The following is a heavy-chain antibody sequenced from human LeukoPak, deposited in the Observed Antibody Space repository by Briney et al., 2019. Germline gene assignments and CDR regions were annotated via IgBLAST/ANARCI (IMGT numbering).Heavy chain of an antibody. CDR1: GGSFSGYY. D-gene: IGHD1-26*01. J-gene: IGHJ3*02. Sequence: PSETLSLTCAVYGGSFSGYYWSSIRQPPGKGLEWIGESNHGGSNNYNPSLKSRVDISVDTSKNQFSLKLSSVTAADTAVYYCARPQYSGSYARGPAGRGGAFDIWGQGTMVTVSS. CDR3: ARPQYSGSYARGPAGRGGAFDI. CDR2: SNHGGSN. V-gene: IGHV4-34*01.